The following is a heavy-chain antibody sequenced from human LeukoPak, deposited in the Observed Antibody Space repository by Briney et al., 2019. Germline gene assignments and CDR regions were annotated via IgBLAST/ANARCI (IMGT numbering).Heavy chain of an antibody. J-gene: IGHJ4*02. D-gene: IGHD1-26*01. V-gene: IGHV4-4*07. CDR3: ARDVVGPTNY. CDR1: GASITSYY. CDR2: IYSSGST. Sequence: SDTLSLTCTVSGASITSYYWTWIRQPAGKGLEWIGRIYSSGSTDYNPSLQSRVTMSVDPSKNQFSLTLTSVTAADTAVYYCARDVVGPTNYWDQGSLVTVSS.